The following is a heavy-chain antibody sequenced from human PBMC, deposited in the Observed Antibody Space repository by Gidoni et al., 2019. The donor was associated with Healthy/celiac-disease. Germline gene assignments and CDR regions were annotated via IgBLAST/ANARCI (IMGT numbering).Heavy chain of an antibody. CDR1: GCTFSSYG. J-gene: IGHJ4*02. CDR2: ISYDGSNT. Sequence: QVQLVESGGGGVQPGRSLRLCCAAYGCTFSSYGMHMVRQAPGKGLGCVAVISYDGSNTYYADSVKGRFTISRDNSKNPLYLQMNSLRAEYTAVYYCAKDPSSGYYEGTFADYWGQGTLVTVSS. CDR3: AKDPSSGYYEGTFADY. D-gene: IGHD3-22*01. V-gene: IGHV3-30*18.